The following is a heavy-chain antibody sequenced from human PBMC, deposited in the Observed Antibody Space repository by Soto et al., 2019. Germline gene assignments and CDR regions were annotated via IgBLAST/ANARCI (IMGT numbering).Heavy chain of an antibody. CDR2: IYYSGST. Sequence: PSETLSLTCTVSGGSISSSSYYWGWIRQPPGKGLEWIGSIYYSGSTYYNPSLKSRVTISVDTSKNQFSLKLSSVTAADTAVYYCARHVYSSSATYFFAYCGQGTLVTVYS. J-gene: IGHJ4*02. CDR1: GGSISSSSYY. D-gene: IGHD6-6*01. CDR3: ARHVYSSSATYFFAY. V-gene: IGHV4-39*01.